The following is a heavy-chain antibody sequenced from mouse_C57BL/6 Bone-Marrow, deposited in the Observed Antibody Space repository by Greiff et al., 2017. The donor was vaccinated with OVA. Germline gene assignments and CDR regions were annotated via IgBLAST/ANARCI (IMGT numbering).Heavy chain of an antibody. J-gene: IGHJ2*01. CDR2: ISGGGGNT. D-gene: IGHD1-1*01. CDR3: ARHGYGSVDY. V-gene: IGHV5-9*01. CDR1: GFTFSSYT. Sequence: EVKLVESGGGLVKPGGSLKLSCAASGFTFSSYTMSWVRQTPEKRLEWVATISGGGGNTYYPDSVKGRFTISRDNAKNTLYLQMSSLRSEDTALYYCARHGYGSVDYWGQGTTLTVSS.